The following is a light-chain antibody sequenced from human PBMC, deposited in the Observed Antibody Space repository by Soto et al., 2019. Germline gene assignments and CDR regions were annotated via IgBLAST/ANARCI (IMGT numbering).Light chain of an antibody. Sequence: EIVLTQSPGTLSVSPGERATLSCRASQSVGSTFLAWYQQKPGQAPRLLIFGASIRVKGIPDRFIGSGSGTDFTLTISRLEPEDFAVYYCQHYVTSLTTFGQGTKVEVK. J-gene: IGKJ1*01. CDR3: QHYVTSLTT. CDR1: QSVGSTF. CDR2: GAS. V-gene: IGKV3-20*01.